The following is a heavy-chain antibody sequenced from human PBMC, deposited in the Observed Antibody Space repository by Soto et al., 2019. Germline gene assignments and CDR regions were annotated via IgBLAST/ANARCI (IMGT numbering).Heavy chain of an antibody. D-gene: IGHD2-15*01. CDR3: ARLPPPTYCSGSTCSGY. Sequence: GESLKISCKGSGYSFTNYWIHWVRQMAGHGLEWMGRIDPDDSYTNYSPSFQGHVTISVDKSISTAYLQWSSLQASDTAIYYCARLPPPTYCSGSTCSGYWGQGTLVTV. V-gene: IGHV5-10-1*01. CDR1: GYSFTNYW. CDR2: IDPDDSYT. J-gene: IGHJ4*02.